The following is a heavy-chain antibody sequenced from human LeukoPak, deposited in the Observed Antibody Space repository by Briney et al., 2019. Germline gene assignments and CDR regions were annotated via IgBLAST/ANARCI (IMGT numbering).Heavy chain of an antibody. D-gene: IGHD4-23*01. CDR3: TRHHDYGDKIDY. Sequence: PSETLSLTCTVSGGSVTSASHYWAWIRQSPGKGLEWIGSIHYSGSTYYSPSLKSRLTISGDTSKSQFSLKLTFVTAADTAVYYCTRHHDYGDKIDYWGQGTLVTVSS. CDR2: IHYSGST. CDR1: GGSVTSASHY. J-gene: IGHJ4*02. V-gene: IGHV4-39*01.